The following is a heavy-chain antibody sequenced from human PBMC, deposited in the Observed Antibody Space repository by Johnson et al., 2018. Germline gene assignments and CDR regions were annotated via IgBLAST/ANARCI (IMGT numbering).Heavy chain of an antibody. Sequence: QVQLVQSGGGVVQPGRSLRLSCAASGFTFSNYGMHWVRQAPGKGLEWVSVISYEGSKKNYVDSGKGRFTVSRDNARNSLYLQMNSLRAEDTAVYYCASYYYYYMDVWGKGTTVTVSS. CDR1: GFTFSNYG. CDR3: ASYYYYYMDV. CDR2: ISYEGSKK. J-gene: IGHJ6*03. V-gene: IGHV3-30*03.